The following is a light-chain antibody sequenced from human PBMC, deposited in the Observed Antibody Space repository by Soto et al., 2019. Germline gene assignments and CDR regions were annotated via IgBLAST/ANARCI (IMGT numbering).Light chain of an antibody. CDR1: SSDVGGSDY. J-gene: IGLJ2*01. Sequence: QSALTQPPSASGSPGQSVTISCTGTSSDVGGSDYVSWYQQDPGKAPKLIIYEVTKRPAGVPDRFSGSKSGNTASLTVSGLQADDESYYCCSSFARGDNPHVLFGGGTKVTVL. V-gene: IGLV2-8*01. CDR3: SSFARGDNPHVL. CDR2: EVT.